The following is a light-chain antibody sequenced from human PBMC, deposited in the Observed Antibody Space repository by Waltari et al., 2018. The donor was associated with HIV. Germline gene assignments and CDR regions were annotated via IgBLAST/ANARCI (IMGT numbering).Light chain of an antibody. Sequence: QSVLSQPPSVSGAPGQRVTISRSVHGSYITCNFVNWYHQLPVTAPRLLIYNDDQRPSGVPARFSGSKSGTTASLAISGLQSEDEAEYYCAAWDDTLNVYVFGSGTKVTVL. CDR2: NDD. V-gene: IGLV1-44*01. J-gene: IGLJ1*01. CDR1: GSYITCNF. CDR3: AAWDDTLNVYV.